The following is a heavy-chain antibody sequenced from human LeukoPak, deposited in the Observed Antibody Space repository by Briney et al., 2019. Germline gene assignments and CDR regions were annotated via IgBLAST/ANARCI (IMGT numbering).Heavy chain of an antibody. CDR2: FDPEDGET. CDR3: ATVLSIPTHYYDSSLNWFDP. J-gene: IGHJ5*02. Sequence: GASVKVSCKVSGYTLTELSIHWVRQTPAKGLEWMGGFDPEDGETIYAQKFQGRLTMAEDTSTDTAYMELSSLRSEDTAVYYCATVLSIPTHYYDSSLNWFDPWGQGTLVTVSS. D-gene: IGHD3-22*01. V-gene: IGHV1-24*01. CDR1: GYTLTELS.